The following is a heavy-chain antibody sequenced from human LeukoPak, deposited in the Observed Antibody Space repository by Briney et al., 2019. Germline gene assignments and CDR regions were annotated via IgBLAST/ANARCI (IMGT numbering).Heavy chain of an antibody. V-gene: IGHV3-30*18. CDR3: ANPGGYYYCGMDV. D-gene: IGHD3-16*01. CDR2: ISYDGSNK. CDR1: GFTFSSYG. Sequence: PGRSLRLSCAASGFTFSSYGMHWVRQAPGKGLEWVAVISYDGSNKYYADSVKGRFTISRDNSKNTLYLQMNSLRAEHTDVYYWANPGGYYYCGMDVWGQGTTVTVSS. J-gene: IGHJ6*02.